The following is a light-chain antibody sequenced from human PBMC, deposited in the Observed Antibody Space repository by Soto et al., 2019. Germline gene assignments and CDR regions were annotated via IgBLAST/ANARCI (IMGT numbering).Light chain of an antibody. Sequence: QSALTQPASVSGSPGQSITICCTGTSSDVGGYNLVSWYQQHPGKTPKLMIYEGSKRPSGVSNRFSGSKSGNTASLTISGLQAEDEADYYCCSYAGSSTLLFGGGTKLTVL. CDR1: SSDVGGYNL. CDR2: EGS. V-gene: IGLV2-23*01. J-gene: IGLJ2*01. CDR3: CSYAGSSTLL.